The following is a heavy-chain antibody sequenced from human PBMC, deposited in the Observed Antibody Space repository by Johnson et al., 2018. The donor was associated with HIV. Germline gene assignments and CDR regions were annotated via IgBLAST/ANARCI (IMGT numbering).Heavy chain of an antibody. V-gene: IGHV3-66*01. CDR3: AKVRSSSWYDAFDI. CDR2: IYSGGST. D-gene: IGHD6-13*01. Sequence: VQLVESGGGLVQPGGSLRLSCAASGFTVSSNYMSWVRQAPGKGLEWVSVIYSGGSTYYADSVKGRFTISRDNSKNTLCLQMNSLRVEDTAVYYCAKVRSSSWYDAFDIWGQGTMVTVSS. J-gene: IGHJ3*02. CDR1: GFTVSSNY.